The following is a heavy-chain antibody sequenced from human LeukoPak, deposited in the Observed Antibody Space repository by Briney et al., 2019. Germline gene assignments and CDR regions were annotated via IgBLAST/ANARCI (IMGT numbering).Heavy chain of an antibody. J-gene: IGHJ3*02. CDR3: ARDRSRGLLDAFDI. Sequence: GGSLRLSCAASGFTFRNYAMHWVRQAPGKGLEWVAVISYDGSNKYYADSVKGRFTISRDNSKNTLYLQMNSLRAEDTAVYYCARDRSRGLLDAFDIWGQGTMVTVSS. V-gene: IGHV3-30*04. CDR1: GFTFRNYA. CDR2: ISYDGSNK. D-gene: IGHD3-10*01.